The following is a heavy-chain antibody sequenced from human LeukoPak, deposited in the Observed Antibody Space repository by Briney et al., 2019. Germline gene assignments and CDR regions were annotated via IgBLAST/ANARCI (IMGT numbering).Heavy chain of an antibody. Sequence: SVKVSCKAPGGTFRSYAISWVRQAPGQGLEWMGRIIPIFGTANYAQKFQGRVTITTDESTSTAYMELSSLRSEDTAVYYCARDNSNFIDYWGQGTLVTVSS. J-gene: IGHJ4*02. CDR3: ARDNSNFIDY. V-gene: IGHV1-69*05. CDR1: GGTFRSYA. CDR2: IIPIFGTA. D-gene: IGHD4-23*01.